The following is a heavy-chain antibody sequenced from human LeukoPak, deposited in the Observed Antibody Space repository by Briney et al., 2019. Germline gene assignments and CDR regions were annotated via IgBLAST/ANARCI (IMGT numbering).Heavy chain of an antibody. CDR1: GYTFTSYY. J-gene: IGHJ4*02. Sequence: ASVKVSCKASGYTFTSYYMHWVRQAPGQGLEWMGIINPSGGSTSYAQKFQGRVTMTRDTSTSTVYMELSSLRSEDTAVYYCARYFYESNGYSETNFDYWGQGTLVTVSS. D-gene: IGHD3-22*01. V-gene: IGHV1-46*01. CDR3: ARYFYESNGYSETNFDY. CDR2: INPSGGST.